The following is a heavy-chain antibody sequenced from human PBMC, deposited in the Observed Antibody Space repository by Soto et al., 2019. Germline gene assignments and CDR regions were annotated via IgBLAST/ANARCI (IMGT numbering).Heavy chain of an antibody. CDR3: AYLPCSGGSCYWFSFSGMDV. Sequence: QITLKESGPTLVKPTQTLTLNCTFSGFSLSTSGVGVAWIRQPPGKALEWLALIYWDDDKRYRPSLESRLTITKDPYKNQVVLTMTNRDSVDTATYYCAYLPCSGGSCYWFSFSGMDVWGQGTTVTVSS. D-gene: IGHD2-15*01. CDR2: IYWDDDK. J-gene: IGHJ6*02. CDR1: GFSLSTSGVG. V-gene: IGHV2-5*02.